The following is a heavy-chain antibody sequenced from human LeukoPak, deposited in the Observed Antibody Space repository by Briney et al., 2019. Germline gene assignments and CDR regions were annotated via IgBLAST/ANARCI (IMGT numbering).Heavy chain of an antibody. D-gene: IGHD3-9*01. Sequence: SSETLSLTCTVSGGSISSSSYYWGWIRQPPGKGLEWIGSIYYSGSTYYNPSPKSRVTISVDTSKNQFSLKLSSVTAADTAVYYCARLLRYFDWLKDAFDIWGQGTMVTVSS. V-gene: IGHV4-39*07. CDR3: ARLLRYFDWLKDAFDI. CDR2: IYYSGST. J-gene: IGHJ3*02. CDR1: GGSISSSSYY.